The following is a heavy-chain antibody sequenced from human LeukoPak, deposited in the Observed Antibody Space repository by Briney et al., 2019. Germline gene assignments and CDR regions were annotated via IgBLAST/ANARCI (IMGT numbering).Heavy chain of an antibody. J-gene: IGHJ4*02. CDR1: GFTFSSYS. Sequence: GGSLRLSCAAPGFTFSSYSMNWVRQAPGKGLEWVSSISSSSSYIYYAASVRGRFTISRDNAKNSLYLQMNRLRADDTAVYYCARELQLERLAFGKEGSAFDYWGQGTLVTVSS. V-gene: IGHV3-21*01. D-gene: IGHD1-1*01. CDR3: ARELQLERLAFGKEGSAFDY. CDR2: ISSSSSYI.